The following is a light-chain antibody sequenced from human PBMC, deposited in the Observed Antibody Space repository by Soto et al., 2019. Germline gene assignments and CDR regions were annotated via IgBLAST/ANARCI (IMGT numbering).Light chain of an antibody. CDR1: SSDIGSYNY. V-gene: IGLV2-14*03. J-gene: IGLJ3*02. Sequence: QSALTQPASLSGSPGQSITITCTGTSSDIGSYNYVSWYQQHPAKAPKLLIFDVSYRPSGLSDRFSGTKSGNTASLTISGLHAEEDDDYYCSSYGANSTLFGGGTKLTVL. CDR2: DVS. CDR3: SSYGANSTL.